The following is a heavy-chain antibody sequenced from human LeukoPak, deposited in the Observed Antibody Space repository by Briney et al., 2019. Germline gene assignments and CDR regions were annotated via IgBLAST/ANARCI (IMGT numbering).Heavy chain of an antibody. CDR1: GYTFTSYD. J-gene: IGHJ4*02. D-gene: IGHD3-22*01. CDR2: MNPNSGNT. V-gene: IGHV1-8*01. Sequence: ASVKVSCKASGYTFTSYDINWVRQATGQGLEWMGWMNPNSGNTGYAQKFEGRVTMTRNTSISTAYMELSSLRSEDTAVYYCAIYASSGYYLSYWGQGTLVTVSS. CDR3: AIYASSGYYLSY.